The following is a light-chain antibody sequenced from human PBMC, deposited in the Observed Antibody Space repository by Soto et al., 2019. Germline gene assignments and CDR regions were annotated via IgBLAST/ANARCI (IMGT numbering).Light chain of an antibody. CDR2: AAS. CDR3: QQRSNWPT. V-gene: IGKV1-5*01. Sequence: DIQMTQSPSTLSASVGDRVTITCRASQSISSWLAWYQQKPGKAPKLLIYAASSLQSGVPSRFSGSGSGTDFTLTISSLEPEDFAVYYCQQRSNWPTFGQGTKVDIK. J-gene: IGKJ1*01. CDR1: QSISSW.